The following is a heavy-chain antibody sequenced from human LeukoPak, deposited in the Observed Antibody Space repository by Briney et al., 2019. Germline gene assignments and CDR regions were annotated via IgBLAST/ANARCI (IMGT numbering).Heavy chain of an antibody. CDR2: INHSGST. J-gene: IGHJ4*02. V-gene: IGHV4-34*01. CDR1: GGSFSGYY. D-gene: IGHD3-16*01. Sequence: PSETLSLTCAVYGGSFSGYYWSWIRQPPGKGLEWIGEINHSGSTNYNPSLKSRVTISVDTSKNQFSLKLSSVTAADTAVYYCARHRRSGVMPFDYWGQGTLVTVSS. CDR3: ARHRRSGVMPFDY.